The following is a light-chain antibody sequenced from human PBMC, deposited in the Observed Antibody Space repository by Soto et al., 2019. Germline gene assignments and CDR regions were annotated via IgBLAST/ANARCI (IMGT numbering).Light chain of an antibody. CDR3: STYEGSNICV. V-gene: IGLV2-8*01. CDR1: SSDVGGYNF. Sequence: HSVLTQPPSASGTPGQSLTFSCTGTSSDVGGYNFVAWYQQHPGKAPKLMISEVSKRPSGVPDRFSGSKSGNTASLTVSGLQVEEEGDYYCSTYEGSNICVLGSGTEVNVL. J-gene: IGLJ6*01. CDR2: EVS.